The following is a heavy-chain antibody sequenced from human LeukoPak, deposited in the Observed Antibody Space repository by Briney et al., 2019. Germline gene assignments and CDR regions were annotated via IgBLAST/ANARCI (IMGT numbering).Heavy chain of an antibody. Sequence: GGSLRLSCGASGFTLSSYNMNWVRQAPGKGLEWVSSISSSSSYIYYADSVRGRFTISRDDAKNSLYLQMNSLIAEDTAVYYCARERASSSWTLFGYWGQGTLVTVSS. CDR2: ISSSSSYI. CDR1: GFTLSSYN. J-gene: IGHJ4*02. CDR3: ARERASSSWTLFGY. V-gene: IGHV3-21*01. D-gene: IGHD6-13*01.